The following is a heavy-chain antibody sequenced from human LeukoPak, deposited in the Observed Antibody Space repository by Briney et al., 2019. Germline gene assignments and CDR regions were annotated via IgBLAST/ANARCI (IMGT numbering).Heavy chain of an antibody. Sequence: GGSLRLSCAASGFTLSDHYMVWVRQAPGKGLEWVGRIETKTDGGTTDFAAPVKGRFTISRDDSKNTLYLQMNSLKTEDTAVYYCTTGRTVPTKYFGYWGQGTLVTVSS. CDR3: TTGRTVPTKYFGY. V-gene: IGHV3-15*04. CDR2: IETKTDGGTT. CDR1: GFTLSDHY. D-gene: IGHD4/OR15-4a*01. J-gene: IGHJ4*02.